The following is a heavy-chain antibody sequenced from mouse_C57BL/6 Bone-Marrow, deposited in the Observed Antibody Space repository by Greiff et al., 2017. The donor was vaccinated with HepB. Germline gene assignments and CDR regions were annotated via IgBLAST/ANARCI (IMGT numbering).Heavy chain of an antibody. CDR1: GFTFSSYA. Sequence: EVKVVESGGGLVKPGGSLKLSCAASGFTFSSYAMSWVRQTPEKRLEWVATISDGGSYTYYPDNVKGRFTISRDNAKNNLYLQMSHLKSEDTAMYYCARGNWDYFDYWGQGTTLTVSS. CDR2: ISDGGSYT. D-gene: IGHD4-1*01. CDR3: ARGNWDYFDY. J-gene: IGHJ2*01. V-gene: IGHV5-4*03.